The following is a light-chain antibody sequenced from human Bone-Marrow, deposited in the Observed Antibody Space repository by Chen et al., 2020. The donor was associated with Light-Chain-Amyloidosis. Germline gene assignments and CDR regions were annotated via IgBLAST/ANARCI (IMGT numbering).Light chain of an antibody. J-gene: IGLJ2*01. CDR1: DLPTKY. V-gene: IGLV3-25*03. CDR3: QSADSSGTYEVI. CDR2: RDT. Sequence: SFELTQPSSVSVAPGQTPRITCSGDDLPTKYAYWYQQKPGQAPVLVIHRDTVRPSGISERITGSSSGTTATLTISGVQAEDVADYHCQSADSSGTYEVIFGGGTKLTVL.